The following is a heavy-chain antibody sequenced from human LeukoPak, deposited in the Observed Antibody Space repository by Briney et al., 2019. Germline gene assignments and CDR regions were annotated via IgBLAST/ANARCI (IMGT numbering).Heavy chain of an antibody. Sequence: TSETLSLTCAVSGGSISSGGYSWSWIRQPPGKGLEWIGYIYHSGSTYYNPSLKSRVTISVDTSKNQFSLKLSSVTAADTAVYYCARAPTYGLRNKHWYFDLWGRGTLVTASS. CDR1: GGSISSGGYS. D-gene: IGHD5-12*01. CDR2: IYHSGST. V-gene: IGHV4-30-2*01. J-gene: IGHJ2*01. CDR3: ARAPTYGLRNKHWYFDL.